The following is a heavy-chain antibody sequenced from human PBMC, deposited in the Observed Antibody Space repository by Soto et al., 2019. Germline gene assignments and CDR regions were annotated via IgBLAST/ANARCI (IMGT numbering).Heavy chain of an antibody. CDR1: GFTFSSYA. CDR3: AECYDFWTDWFAP. D-gene: IGHD3-3*01. J-gene: IGHJ5*02. Sequence: EVQLLESGGGLVQPGGSLRLSCAASGFTFSSYAMSWVRQAPGKGLEWVSAISGSGGSTYYADSVKGRFPISRDNSKNTLDLQMNSLRAEDTAVYYCAECYDFWTDWFAPWGQGTLVIVSS. CDR2: ISGSGGST. V-gene: IGHV3-23*01.